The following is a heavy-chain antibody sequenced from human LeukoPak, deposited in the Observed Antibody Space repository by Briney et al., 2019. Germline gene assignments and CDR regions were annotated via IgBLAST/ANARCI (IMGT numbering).Heavy chain of an antibody. CDR3: ARSNSWYGGDFDL. V-gene: IGHV3-74*01. J-gene: IGHJ2*01. CDR2: INNDVSST. D-gene: IGHD6-13*01. CDR1: GFTLSTYW. Sequence: GGSLRLSCAASGFTLSTYWMNWVRQAPAKGLVWVLRINNDVSSTIYADSVKGRFTISRDNAKNTLYLQMNSLRAEDTAVYYCARSNSWYGGDFDLWGRGTLVTVSS.